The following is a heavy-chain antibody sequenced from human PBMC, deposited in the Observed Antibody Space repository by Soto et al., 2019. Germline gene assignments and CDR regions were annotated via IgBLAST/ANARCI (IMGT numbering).Heavy chain of an antibody. J-gene: IGHJ3*02. D-gene: IGHD6-13*01. Sequence: GESLKISCAASGFTFSSYWMSWVRQAPGKGLEWVANIKQDGSEKYYVDSVKGRFTISRDNAKNSLYLQMNSLRAEDTAVYYCARAAYSSSWYSDAFDIWGQGTMVTVSS. CDR3: ARAAYSSSWYSDAFDI. V-gene: IGHV3-7*03. CDR2: IKQDGSEK. CDR1: GFTFSSYW.